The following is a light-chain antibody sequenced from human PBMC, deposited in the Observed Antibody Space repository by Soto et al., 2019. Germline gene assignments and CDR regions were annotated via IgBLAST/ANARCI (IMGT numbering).Light chain of an antibody. CDR1: QSISSW. V-gene: IGKV1-5*03. CDR3: QQSYSTPRT. CDR2: KAS. Sequence: DIQMTQSPSTLSASVGDRVTITCRASQSISSWLAWYQQKPGKAPKLLIYKASTLESGVPSNFSGSGSGTEFTLTISSLQPEDFATYYCQQSYSTPRTFGQGTKVDI. J-gene: IGKJ1*01.